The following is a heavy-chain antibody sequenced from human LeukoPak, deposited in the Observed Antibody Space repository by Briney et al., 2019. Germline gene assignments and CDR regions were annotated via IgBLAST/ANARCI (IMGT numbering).Heavy chain of an antibody. CDR2: ISAYNGNT. V-gene: IGHV1-18*01. D-gene: IGHD5-12*01. Sequence: ASVKVSCKASGYTFTSYGISWVRQAPGQGLEWMGWISAYNGNTNYAQKFQGRVTITADKSTSTAYMELSSLRSEDTAVYYCAMLVATTEYYFDYWGQGTLVTVSS. CDR1: GYTFTSYG. CDR3: AMLVATTEYYFDY. J-gene: IGHJ4*02.